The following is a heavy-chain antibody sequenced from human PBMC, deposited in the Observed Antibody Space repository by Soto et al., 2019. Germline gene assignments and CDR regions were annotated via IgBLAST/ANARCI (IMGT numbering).Heavy chain of an antibody. V-gene: IGHV3-53*01. J-gene: IGHJ6*02. Sequence: GGSLRLSCAASGFTVSSNYMSWVRQAPGKGLEWVSVIYSGGSTYYADSVKGRFTISRDNSKNTLYLQMNSLRAEDTAVYYCAREKYSSSSAYYYGMDVWGQGTTVTVSS. CDR2: IYSGGST. D-gene: IGHD6-6*01. CDR1: GFTVSSNY. CDR3: AREKYSSSSAYYYGMDV.